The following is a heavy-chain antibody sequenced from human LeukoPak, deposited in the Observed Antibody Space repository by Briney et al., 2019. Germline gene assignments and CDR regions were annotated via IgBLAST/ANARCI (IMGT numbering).Heavy chain of an antibody. J-gene: IGHJ3*02. Sequence: PGGSLRLSCAASGFTFSSYDMHWVRQAPGKGLEWVAVISYDGSNKYYADSVKGRFTISRDNSKNTLYLQMNSLRAEDTAVYYCAKDRGDAFDIWGQGTMVTVSS. CDR3: AKDRGDAFDI. CDR1: GFTFSSYD. V-gene: IGHV3-30*18. D-gene: IGHD3-10*01. CDR2: ISYDGSNK.